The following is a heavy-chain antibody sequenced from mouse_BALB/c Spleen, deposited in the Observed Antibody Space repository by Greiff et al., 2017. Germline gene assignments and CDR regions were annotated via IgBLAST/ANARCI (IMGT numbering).Heavy chain of an antibody. CDR2: INPYNDGT. CDR3: ARPQLRGYFDY. J-gene: IGHJ2*01. D-gene: IGHD2-12*01. CDR1: GYTFTSYV. Sequence: VHVKQSGPELVKPGASVKMSCKASGYTFTSYVMHWVKQKPGQGLEWIGYINPYNDGTKYNEKFKGKATLTSDKSSSTAYMELSSLTSEDSAVYYCARPQLRGYFDYWGQGTTLTVSS. V-gene: IGHV1-14*01.